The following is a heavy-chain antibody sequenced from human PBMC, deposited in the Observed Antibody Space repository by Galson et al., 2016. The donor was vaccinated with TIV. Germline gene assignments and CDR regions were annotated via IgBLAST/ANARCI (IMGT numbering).Heavy chain of an antibody. D-gene: IGHD3-22*01. Sequence: SVKVSCKASGVTFSYFAFSWVRQAPGQGLEWMGGIVPMFGTTNYAQKFQGRVTISADESTTTAYLALCSLRSEDTAVYYCARGRGIYDSSGYFLFDHWGQGTLVTVSS. CDR1: GVTFSYFA. CDR2: IVPMFGTT. V-gene: IGHV1-69*13. CDR3: ARGRGIYDSSGYFLFDH. J-gene: IGHJ5*02.